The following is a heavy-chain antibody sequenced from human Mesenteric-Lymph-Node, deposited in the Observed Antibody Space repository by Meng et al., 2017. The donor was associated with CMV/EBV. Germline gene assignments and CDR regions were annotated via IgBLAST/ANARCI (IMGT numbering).Heavy chain of an antibody. CDR1: GFTFSSYS. CDR2: ISSSSSYI. Sequence: GESLKISCAASGFTFSSYSMNWVRQAPGKGLEWVSSISSSSSYIYYADSVKGRFTISRDNAKNSLYLQMNSLRAEDTAVYYCARAQLAAAHFDYWGQGTLVTVSS. V-gene: IGHV3-21*01. J-gene: IGHJ4*02. D-gene: IGHD6-13*01. CDR3: ARAQLAAAHFDY.